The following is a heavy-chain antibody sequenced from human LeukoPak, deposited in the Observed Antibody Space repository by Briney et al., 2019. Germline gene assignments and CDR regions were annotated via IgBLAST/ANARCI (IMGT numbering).Heavy chain of an antibody. CDR3: ARGGSICSGGDCYLNWLDP. Sequence: ASVKVSCKASGYTFSDYYIHWVRQAPGQGLEWMGWINPNSGGTNYAQGFQGRVTMTRDTSISTAYLDLSRLTSDDTAVYYCARGGSICSGGDCYLNWLDPWGQGALVTVSS. J-gene: IGHJ5*02. CDR2: INPNSGGT. CDR1: GYTFSDYY. D-gene: IGHD2-21*02. V-gene: IGHV1-2*02.